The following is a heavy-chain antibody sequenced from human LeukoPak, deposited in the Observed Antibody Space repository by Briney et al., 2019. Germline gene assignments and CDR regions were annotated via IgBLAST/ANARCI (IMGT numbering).Heavy chain of an antibody. CDR2: ISSSSSYI. D-gene: IGHD4-23*01. V-gene: IGHV3-21*01. CDR1: GFTFSSYS. Sequence: PGGSLRLSCSASGFTFSSYSMHWVRQAPGKGLEWVSSISSSSSYIYYADSVKGRFTISRDNAKNSLYLQMNSLRAEDTAVYYCARDNKGGGYYYMDVWGKGTTVTVSS. CDR3: ARDNKGGGYYYMDV. J-gene: IGHJ6*03.